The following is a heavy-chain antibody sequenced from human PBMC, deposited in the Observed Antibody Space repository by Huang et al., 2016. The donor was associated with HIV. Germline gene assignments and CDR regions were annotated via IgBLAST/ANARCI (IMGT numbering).Heavy chain of an antibody. V-gene: IGHV3-30*18. Sequence: QVQLVESGGGVVQPGRSLRLSCAASEFTFSDYAMHWVRQAPGKGLEWVAVRSYDGNYKNHADSVKGRFTISRDNSKNTLYLEMNSLRAEDTAVYFCAKEIAVPGSRWFDPWGQGTLVTVSS. D-gene: IGHD6-13*01. CDR1: EFTFSDYA. J-gene: IGHJ5*02. CDR3: AKEIAVPGSRWFDP. CDR2: RSYDGNYK.